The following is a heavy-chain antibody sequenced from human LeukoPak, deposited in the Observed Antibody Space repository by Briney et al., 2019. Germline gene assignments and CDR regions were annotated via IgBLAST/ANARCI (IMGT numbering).Heavy chain of an antibody. V-gene: IGHV2-5*02. Sequence: SGPSLVKPTQTLTLTCAFSGFSLTTRGVGVGWIRQPPGKALEWLAHIYWDDDKRYSPSLKSRLTITKDTSKKQVVLTVTNLDPVDTATYYCARLAYYDNSGSSRPFDIWGQGTRVTVS. CDR2: IYWDDDK. D-gene: IGHD3-22*01. CDR3: ARLAYYDNSGSSRPFDI. J-gene: IGHJ3*02. CDR1: GFSLTTRGVG.